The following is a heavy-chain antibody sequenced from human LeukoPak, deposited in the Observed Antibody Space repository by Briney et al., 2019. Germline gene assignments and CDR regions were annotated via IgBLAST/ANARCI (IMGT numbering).Heavy chain of an antibody. CDR3: ARGRFGNAFDI. Sequence: SEILSLTCTVSGGSISTYYWSWIRQPPGKGLEWIGYIYNSGSTNYNPSLKSRVTISVDTSKNQFSLKLSSVTAADTAVYYCARGRFGNAFDIWGQGTMVTVSS. CDR1: GGSISTYY. CDR2: IYNSGST. D-gene: IGHD3-16*01. V-gene: IGHV4-59*01. J-gene: IGHJ3*02.